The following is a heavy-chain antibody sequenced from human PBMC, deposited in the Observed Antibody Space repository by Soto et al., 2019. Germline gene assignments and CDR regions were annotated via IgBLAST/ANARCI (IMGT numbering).Heavy chain of an antibody. CDR2: IYSGGST. V-gene: IGHV3-66*01. CDR3: ARDPGYSSSWYPIY. J-gene: IGHJ4*02. Sequence: GSLRLSCAASGFTVSANYMSWVRQAPGKGLEWVSVIYSGGSTYYADSVKDRFTISRDNSKNMLYLQMNSLRAEDTAVYYCARDPGYSSSWYPIYWGQGTLVTVSS. D-gene: IGHD6-13*01. CDR1: GFTVSANY.